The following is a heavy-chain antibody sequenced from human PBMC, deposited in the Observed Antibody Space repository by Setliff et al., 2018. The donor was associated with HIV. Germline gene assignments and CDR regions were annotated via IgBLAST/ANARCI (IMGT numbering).Heavy chain of an antibody. D-gene: IGHD2-2*01. CDR3: ARGYCSSTSCRYYFDY. CDR1: GFTFTSYS. J-gene: IGHJ4*02. Sequence: GESPKISCAASGFTFTSYSVNWVRQAPGKGLEWVSSISSTSSYIYYADSVKGRFTISRGNAKNSLYLQMNSLRAEDTAVYYCARGYCSSTSCRYYFDYWGQGTLVTVSS. V-gene: IGHV3-21*01. CDR2: ISSTSSYI.